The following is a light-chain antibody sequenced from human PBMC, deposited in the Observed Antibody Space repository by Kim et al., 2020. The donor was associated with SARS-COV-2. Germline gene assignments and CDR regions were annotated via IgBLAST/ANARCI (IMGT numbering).Light chain of an antibody. V-gene: IGKV4-1*01. CDR2: RAS. J-gene: IGKJ4*01. CDR3: QQYYSTPLT. Sequence: VTINYKSSQSVLYSSNNKNYLAWYQQKPGQPPKLLIYRASTRESGVPDRFSGSGSGTDFTLTISSLQSEDVAVYYCQQYYSTPLTFGGGNKVDIK. CDR1: QSVLYSSNNKNY.